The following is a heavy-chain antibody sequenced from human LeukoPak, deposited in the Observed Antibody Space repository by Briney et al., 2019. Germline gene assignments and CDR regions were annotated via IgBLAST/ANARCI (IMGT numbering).Heavy chain of an antibody. J-gene: IGHJ4*02. V-gene: IGHV3-7*01. CDR3: ARINCSGGSCYSFPYYFDY. D-gene: IGHD2-15*01. CDR2: IKQDGSEK. CDR1: GFTFSSYW. Sequence: GGSLRLSCAASGFTFSSYWMSWVRPAPGKGLEWVANIKQDGSEKYYVDSVKGRFTISRDNAKNSLYLQMYSLRAEDTAVYYCARINCSGGSCYSFPYYFDYWGQGTLVTVSS.